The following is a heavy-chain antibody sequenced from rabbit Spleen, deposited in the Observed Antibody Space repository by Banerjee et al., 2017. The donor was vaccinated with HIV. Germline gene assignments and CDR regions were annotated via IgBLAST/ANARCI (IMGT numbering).Heavy chain of an antibody. D-gene: IGHD1-1*01. CDR2: IDTGSSGFT. CDR3: ASDLPDIIGWNFAW. J-gene: IGHJ4*01. V-gene: IGHV1S40*01. CDR1: GVSFSSDQY. Sequence: QSLEESGGDLVKPGASLTLTCTASGVSFSSDQYMCWVRQAPGKGLEWIACIDTGSSGFTYFATWAKGRFTCSKTSSTTVTLRMTSLTAADRATYFCASDLPDIIGWNFAWWGPGTLGTVS.